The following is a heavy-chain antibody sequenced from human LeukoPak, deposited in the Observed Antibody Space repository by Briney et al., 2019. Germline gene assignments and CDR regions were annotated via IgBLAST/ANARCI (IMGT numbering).Heavy chain of an antibody. D-gene: IGHD1-1*01. Sequence: SETLSLTCTVSGGSISGAYWSWIRQPAGKGLEWIGRIFSSGNSSYNPSLKSRVTMSVDTSKNQFSLKLSSVTAADTAVYYCARGLGNSTNVAGNWFDPWGQGTLVTVSS. V-gene: IGHV4-4*07. CDR2: IFSSGNS. CDR3: ARGLGNSTNVAGNWFDP. CDR1: GGSISGAY. J-gene: IGHJ5*02.